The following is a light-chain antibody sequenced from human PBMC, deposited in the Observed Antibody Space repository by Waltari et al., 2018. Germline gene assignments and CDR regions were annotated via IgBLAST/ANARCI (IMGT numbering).Light chain of an antibody. Sequence: EIVLTQSPGTLSLSPGERAPLPCRASQSVSSSYLAWYQQQPGQAPRLLIYGASSRATGIPDRFSGSGSGTDFTLTISRLEPEDFAVYYCQQYGSSPPLFTFGPGTKVDIK. CDR3: QQYGSSPPLFT. CDR2: GAS. J-gene: IGKJ3*01. V-gene: IGKV3-20*01. CDR1: QSVSSSY.